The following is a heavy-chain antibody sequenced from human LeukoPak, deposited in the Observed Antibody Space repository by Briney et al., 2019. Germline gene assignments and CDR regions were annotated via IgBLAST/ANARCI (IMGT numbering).Heavy chain of an antibody. D-gene: IGHD3-16*02. Sequence: PSETLSLTCIVSGGSIGTYYWSWIRQSPGKGLEWIGYIYVTGSTRYNPYLQSRVTISVDTSRDQFFLKMSSVTAADTAVYYCARHIGGGIEDMDVWGTGTKVTVSS. CDR3: ARHIGGGIEDMDV. J-gene: IGHJ6*03. CDR1: GGSIGTYY. CDR2: IYVTGST. V-gene: IGHV4-59*08.